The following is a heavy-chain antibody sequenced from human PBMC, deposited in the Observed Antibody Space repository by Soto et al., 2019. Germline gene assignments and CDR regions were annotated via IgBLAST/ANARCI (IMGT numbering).Heavy chain of an antibody. D-gene: IGHD4-17*01. CDR1: GFTFSSYA. V-gene: IGHV3-23*01. Sequence: GGSLRLSCAASGFTFSSYAMSWVRQAPGKGLEWVSAISGSGGSTYYADSVKGRFTISRDNSKNTLYLQMNSLRAEDTAVYYCASEDYGDYVTPPYFDYWGQGTLVTVSS. J-gene: IGHJ4*02. CDR2: ISGSGGST. CDR3: ASEDYGDYVTPPYFDY.